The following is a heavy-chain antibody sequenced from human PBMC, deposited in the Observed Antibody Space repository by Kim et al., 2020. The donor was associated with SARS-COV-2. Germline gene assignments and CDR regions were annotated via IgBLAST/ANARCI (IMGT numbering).Heavy chain of an antibody. Sequence: DSVEGRFTNSRDNAKNSLYLKMNSLRAEETAVYYCAREGGGSSGWSWFDPWGQGTLVTVSS. D-gene: IGHD6-19*01. J-gene: IGHJ5*02. V-gene: IGHV3-11*04. CDR3: AREGGGSSGWSWFDP.